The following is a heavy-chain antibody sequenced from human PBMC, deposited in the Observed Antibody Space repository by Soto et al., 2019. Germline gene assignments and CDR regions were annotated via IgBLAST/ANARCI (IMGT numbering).Heavy chain of an antibody. CDR3: ARAGWYRFDY. J-gene: IGHJ4*02. CDR1: GFTFSNYW. D-gene: IGHD6-19*01. Sequence: EVQLVESGGGLVQPGGSLRLSCAASGFTFSNYWVHWVRQAPGKGLMWVSRINSDGTTINYADSVEGRFTISRDNAKNTLFLQMNSLRVEYTAVYYCARAGWYRFDYWGQGTLVTVSS. CDR2: INSDGTTI. V-gene: IGHV3-74*01.